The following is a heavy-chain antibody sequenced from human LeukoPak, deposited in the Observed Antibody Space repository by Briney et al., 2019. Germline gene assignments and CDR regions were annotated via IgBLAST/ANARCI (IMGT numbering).Heavy chain of an antibody. CDR2: IGGSSSSYI. D-gene: IGHD1-14*01. Sequence: PGGSLRLSCAASELTFSDFTMDWVRQAPEKGLEWVSCIGGSSSSYIYYSDSVRGRFTISRDNAKNSLHLQMNSLTAEDTAVYYCARAVPGLDYWGQGILVTVSS. CDR3: ARAVPGLDY. CDR1: ELTFSDFT. J-gene: IGHJ4*02. V-gene: IGHV3-21*01.